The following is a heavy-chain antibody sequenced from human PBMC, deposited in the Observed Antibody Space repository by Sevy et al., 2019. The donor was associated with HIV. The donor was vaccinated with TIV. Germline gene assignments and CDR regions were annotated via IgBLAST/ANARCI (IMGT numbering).Heavy chain of an antibody. CDR1: GFIVSNYA. CDR2: INSPGTT. CDR3: ANGEGVGSVPYFDY. Sequence: GGSLRLSCAASGFIVSNYAMTWVRHAPGKGLEWVSSINSPGTTYYADSVKGRFTISRDNSKNTLYLQMNSLRVDDTAVYSCANGEGVGSVPYFDYWGQGTLVTVSS. J-gene: IGHJ4*02. D-gene: IGHD1-26*01. V-gene: IGHV3-23*01.